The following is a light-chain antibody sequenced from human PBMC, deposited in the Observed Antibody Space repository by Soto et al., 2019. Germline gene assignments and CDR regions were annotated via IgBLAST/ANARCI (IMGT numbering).Light chain of an antibody. CDR1: QDVGKW. CDR2: GAS. V-gene: IGKV1-12*01. Sequence: DIQMTQSPPSVSASVGDRVTITCRASQDVGKWLAWYQQKPGKAPTLLIHGASSLQSGVPPRFSGSGSGTDFTLAISSLQPEDSATYYCLLDINYPWTFGQGTKVDI. CDR3: LLDINYPWT. J-gene: IGKJ1*01.